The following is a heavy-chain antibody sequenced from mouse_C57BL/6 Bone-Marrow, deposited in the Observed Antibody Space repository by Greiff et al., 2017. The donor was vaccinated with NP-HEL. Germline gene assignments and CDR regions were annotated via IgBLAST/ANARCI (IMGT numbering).Heavy chain of an antibody. D-gene: IGHD1-1*01. CDR2: ISDGGSYT. CDR1: GFTFSSYA. J-gene: IGHJ1*03. CDR3: ARETSTVVGYWYFDV. V-gene: IGHV5-4*01. Sequence: EVKLMESGGGLVKPGGSLKLSCAASGFTFSSYAMSWVRQTPEKRLEWVATISDGGSYTYYPDNVKGRFTISRDNAKNNLYLQMSHLKSEDTAMYYCARETSTVVGYWYFDVWGTGTTVTVSS.